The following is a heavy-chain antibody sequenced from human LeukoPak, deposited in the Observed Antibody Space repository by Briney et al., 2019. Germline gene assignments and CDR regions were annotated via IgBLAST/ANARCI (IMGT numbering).Heavy chain of an antibody. J-gene: IGHJ3*02. Sequence: PGGSLRLSCAASGFTFSSYSMNWVRQAPGKGLEWVSSISSSSSYIYYADSVKGRFTISRDNAKNSLYLQMNSLRAEDTALYYCAKGGRWGSGWSYAVLRGAFDIWGQGTMVTVSS. CDR1: GFTFSSYS. V-gene: IGHV3-21*04. CDR2: ISSSSSYI. CDR3: AKGGRWGSGWSYAVLRGAFDI. D-gene: IGHD6-19*01.